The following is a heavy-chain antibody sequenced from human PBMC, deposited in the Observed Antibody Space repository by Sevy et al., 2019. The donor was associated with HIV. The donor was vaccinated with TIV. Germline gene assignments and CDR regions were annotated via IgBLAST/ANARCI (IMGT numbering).Heavy chain of an antibody. CDR2: IYYSGST. J-gene: IGHJ5*02. D-gene: IGHD1-1*01. V-gene: IGHV4-59*12. CDR3: AGLKQQLEQNWFDP. CDR1: GGSISNSY. Sequence: SETLSLTCTVSGGSISNSYWTWIRQPPGKGLEWIGYIYYSGSTDYNPSLKSRVTISVDTSKNQFSLKLRSVTAADTAVYYCAGLKQQLEQNWFDPWGQGTLVTVSS.